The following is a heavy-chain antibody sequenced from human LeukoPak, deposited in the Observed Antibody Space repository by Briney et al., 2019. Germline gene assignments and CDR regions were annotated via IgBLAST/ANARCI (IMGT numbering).Heavy chain of an antibody. CDR2: IFYSGST. D-gene: IGHD4-17*01. Sequence: SGTLSLTCTVSGCSISSSSYFWGWIRQPRGKGLEWIGSIFYSGSTYYNPSLNSRVTISIDTSKNQFSLRLSSVTAADTAVFYCARQMNTVTADYRGQGTLVTVSS. CDR3: ARQMNTVTADY. J-gene: IGHJ4*02. CDR1: GCSISSSSYF. V-gene: IGHV4-39*01.